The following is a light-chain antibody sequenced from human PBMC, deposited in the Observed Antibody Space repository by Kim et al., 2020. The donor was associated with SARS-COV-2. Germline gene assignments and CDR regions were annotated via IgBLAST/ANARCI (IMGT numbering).Light chain of an antibody. CDR2: EAS. V-gene: IGKV3-11*01. Sequence: VLTQSPATLSLSPGERATLSYRANESVNNYLAWYRQKPGQAPSLLIYEASNRASGIPARFSGSGSGTDFTLTISSLEPEDFAVYYCQQRSNWPLTFGGGTKLEI. CDR1: ESVNNY. J-gene: IGKJ4*01. CDR3: QQRSNWPLT.